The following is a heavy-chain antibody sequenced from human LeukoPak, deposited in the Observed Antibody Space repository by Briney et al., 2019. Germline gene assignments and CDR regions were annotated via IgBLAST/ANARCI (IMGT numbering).Heavy chain of an antibody. CDR1: GGSISSYY. D-gene: IGHD6-13*01. V-gene: IGHV4-59*12. CDR3: ARIGYSSSWYGGIPFDP. Sequence: SETLSLTCTVSGGSISSYYWSWIRQPPGKGLEWIGYIYYSGSTNYNPSLKSRVTISVDTSKNQFSLKLSSVTAADTAVYYCARIGYSSSWYGGIPFDPWGQGTLVTVSS. J-gene: IGHJ5*02. CDR2: IYYSGST.